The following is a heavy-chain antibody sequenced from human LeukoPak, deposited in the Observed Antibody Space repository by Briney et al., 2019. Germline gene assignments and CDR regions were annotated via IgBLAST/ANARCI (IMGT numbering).Heavy chain of an antibody. Sequence: MAGGSLRLSCAASGFTFSSYSMSWVRQAPGKGLEWVSSISDNSYWIYYADSVEGRFIISRDNAKNSLYLQMNSLRAEDTAVYYCARVVGARAQGGYFDYWGQGTLVTVSS. J-gene: IGHJ4*02. D-gene: IGHD1-26*01. CDR3: ARVVGARAQGGYFDY. CDR2: ISDNSYWI. CDR1: GFTFSSYS. V-gene: IGHV3-21*01.